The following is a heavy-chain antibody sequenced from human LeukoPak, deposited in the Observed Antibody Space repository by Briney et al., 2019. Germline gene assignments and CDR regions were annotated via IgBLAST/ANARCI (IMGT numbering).Heavy chain of an antibody. V-gene: IGHV3-23*01. CDR2: ISADSGTT. CDR3: ATLMYTTGRQGFDS. D-gene: IGHD1-1*01. Sequence: GGSLRLSCAASGFAFSIYLMIWARQAPGKGLEWVSSISADSGTTNYADSAKGRFTVSRDNSKRTLYLQMNSLRAEDTAVYYCATLMYTTGRQGFDSWGQGTRVTVSS. J-gene: IGHJ4*02. CDR1: GFAFSIYL.